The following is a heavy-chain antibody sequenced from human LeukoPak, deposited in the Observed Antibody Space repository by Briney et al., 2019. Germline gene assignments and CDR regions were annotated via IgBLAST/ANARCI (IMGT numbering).Heavy chain of an antibody. V-gene: IGHV1-46*01. Sequence: ASVKVSCKASGYTFTTYYMHWVRQAPGQGLEWMGIINPSGGSTSYAQKFQGRVTMTRDTSTSTVYMELSSLRFEDTAVYYCARSGYCSSPSCYMHFWGQGTLVSVSS. J-gene: IGHJ4*02. D-gene: IGHD2-2*02. CDR3: ARSGYCSSPSCYMHF. CDR2: INPSGGST. CDR1: GYTFTTYY.